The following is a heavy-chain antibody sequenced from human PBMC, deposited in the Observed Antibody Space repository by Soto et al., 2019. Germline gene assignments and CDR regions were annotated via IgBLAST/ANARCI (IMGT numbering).Heavy chain of an antibody. Sequence: EVQLVESGGGLVKPGGSLRLSCAASGFTFSSYSMNWVRQAPGKGLEWVSSISSSSSYIYYADSVKGRFTISRDNAKNSLYLQMNSLRAEDTAVYYCARDWECTNGVCYMGDAFDLWGQGKLVTVSS. V-gene: IGHV3-21*01. D-gene: IGHD2-8*01. J-gene: IGHJ3*01. CDR1: GFTFSSYS. CDR2: ISSSSSYI. CDR3: ARDWECTNGVCYMGDAFDL.